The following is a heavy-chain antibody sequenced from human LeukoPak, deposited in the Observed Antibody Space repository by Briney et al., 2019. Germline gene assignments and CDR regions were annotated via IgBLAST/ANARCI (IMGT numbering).Heavy chain of an antibody. V-gene: IGHV4-34*01. J-gene: IGHJ4*02. D-gene: IGHD2-21*02. CDR3: ARIPGTARDY. Sequence: PETLSLTCAVYGGSFSGYYWSWIRQPPGKGLEWIGEINHSGSTNYNPSLKSRVTISVDTSKNQFSLKLSSVTAADTAVYYCARIPGTARDYWGQGTLVTVSS. CDR2: INHSGST. CDR1: GGSFSGYY.